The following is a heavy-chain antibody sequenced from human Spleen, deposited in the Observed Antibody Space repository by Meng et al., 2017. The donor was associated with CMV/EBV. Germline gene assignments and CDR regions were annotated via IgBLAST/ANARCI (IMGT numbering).Heavy chain of an antibody. Sequence: GGSLRLSCAASGFTFSSYGMHWVRQAPGKGLEWVAFIRYDGSNKYYADSVKGRFTISRDNSKNTLYLQMNSLRAEDTAVYYCAKGGSWFYGMDVWGRGTTVTVSS. V-gene: IGHV3-30*02. CDR3: AKGGSWFYGMDV. CDR1: GFTFSSYG. CDR2: IRYDGSNK. D-gene: IGHD6-13*01. J-gene: IGHJ6*02.